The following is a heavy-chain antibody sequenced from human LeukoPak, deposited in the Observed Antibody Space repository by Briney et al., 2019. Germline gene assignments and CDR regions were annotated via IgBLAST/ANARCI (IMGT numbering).Heavy chain of an antibody. CDR3: ARDSSLHYFDY. V-gene: IGHV4-39*07. Sequence: PSETLSLTCTVSGASITSRDFYWGWIRQPPGKGLEWIGSIYHSGSTYYNPSLKSRVTISVDTSKNQFSLKLSSVTAADTAVYYCARDSSLHYFDYWGQGTLVTVSS. CDR2: IYHSGST. D-gene: IGHD6-13*01. CDR1: GASITSRDFY. J-gene: IGHJ4*02.